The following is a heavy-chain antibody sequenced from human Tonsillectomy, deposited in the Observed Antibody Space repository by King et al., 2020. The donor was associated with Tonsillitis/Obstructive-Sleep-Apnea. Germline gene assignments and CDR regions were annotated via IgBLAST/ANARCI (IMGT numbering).Heavy chain of an antibody. CDR3: ARVGDSSAYYPYYFDY. D-gene: IGHD3-22*01. CDR2: ISAYNGNT. J-gene: IGHJ4*02. V-gene: IGHV1-18*04. Sequence: VQLVESGAEVKKPGASVKVFCKASNYTFTSYDVTWVRQAPGQGLEWMGWISAYNGNTDYAQNLQGRVTMTTDTSTSTAYMELRSLRSDDTAVYYCARVGDSSAYYPYYFDYWGQGTLVTVSS. CDR1: NYTFTSYD.